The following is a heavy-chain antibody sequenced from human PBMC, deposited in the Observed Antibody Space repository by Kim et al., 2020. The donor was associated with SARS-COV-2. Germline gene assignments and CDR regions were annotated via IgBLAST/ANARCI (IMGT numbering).Heavy chain of an antibody. CDR3: ARTIAGRPEAFDI. J-gene: IGHJ3*02. D-gene: IGHD6-6*01. CDR2: IYYSGNT. CDR1: GGSISSSNYY. V-gene: IGHV4-39*01. Sequence: SETLSLTCTVSGGSISSSNYYWGWIRQPPGKGLEWIGYIYYSGNTYYNPSLKSRVTVSVDTSKNQFSLKLSSVTAAHTAVYYCARTIAGRPEAFDIWGQG.